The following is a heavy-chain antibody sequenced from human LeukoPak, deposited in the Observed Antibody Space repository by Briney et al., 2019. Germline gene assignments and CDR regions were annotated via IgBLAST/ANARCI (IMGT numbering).Heavy chain of an antibody. V-gene: IGHV3-74*01. Sequence: PGGSLRLSCAASGFTFSRYWMHWVRQAPGKGLVWVSRINSDGSSTNDADAVKGRFTVSRDNAKNTLYLQMNSLRAEDTAVYYCTRVMTIDYYDTSGYYYWGQGTLVTVSS. D-gene: IGHD3-22*01. CDR2: INSDGSST. CDR1: GFTFSRYW. J-gene: IGHJ4*02. CDR3: TRVMTIDYYDTSGYYY.